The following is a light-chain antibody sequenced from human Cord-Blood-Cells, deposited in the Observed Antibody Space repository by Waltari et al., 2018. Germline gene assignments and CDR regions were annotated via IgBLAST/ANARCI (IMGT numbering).Light chain of an antibody. CDR1: QSISSY. J-gene: IGKJ2*01. CDR3: RQSYSTPYT. CDR2: AAS. Sequence: DIQMTQSPSSLSASVGDRVTITCRASQSISSYLNWYQQKPGKAPKLLIYAASSLQSGVPSMFSGSGSGTDFTLTIRSLQPEDFATYYCRQSYSTPYTFGQGTKLEIK. V-gene: IGKV1-39*01.